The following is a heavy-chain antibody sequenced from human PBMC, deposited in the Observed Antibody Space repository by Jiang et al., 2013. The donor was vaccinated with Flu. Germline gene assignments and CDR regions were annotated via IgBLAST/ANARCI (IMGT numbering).Heavy chain of an antibody. Sequence: RQMPGKGLEWMGIIYPGDSDTRYSPSFQGQVTISADKSISTAYLQWSSLKASDTAMYYCARRRYDYDFWSGYYRRWFDPWGQGTLVTVSS. CDR2: IYPGDSDT. V-gene: IGHV5-51*01. CDR3: ARRRYDYDFWSGYYRRWFDP. D-gene: IGHD3-3*01. J-gene: IGHJ5*02.